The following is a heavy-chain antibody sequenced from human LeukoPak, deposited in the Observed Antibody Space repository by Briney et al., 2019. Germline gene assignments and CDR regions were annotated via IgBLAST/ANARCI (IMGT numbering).Heavy chain of an antibody. Sequence: PGMSLRLSCAASGVTLSPYGMHWVRPAPGKGLEWVAVISYEGGTQHYADSVKGRFIISRDNPRNTLYLQMNILRTEDTAVYYCAKEGTPQVSTWYDLWGQGTQVIVSS. CDR3: AKEGTPQVSTWYDL. J-gene: IGHJ5*02. D-gene: IGHD3-10*01. CDR1: GVTLSPYG. V-gene: IGHV3-30*18. CDR2: ISYEGGTQ.